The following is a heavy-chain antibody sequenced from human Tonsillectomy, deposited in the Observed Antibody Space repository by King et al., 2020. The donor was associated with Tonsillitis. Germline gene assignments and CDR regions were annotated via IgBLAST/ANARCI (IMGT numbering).Heavy chain of an antibody. CDR2: ISGSGDST. V-gene: IGHV3-23*04. J-gene: IGHJ4*02. CDR3: AKDRLGTFGVVIPF. CDR1: GFTFISYA. D-gene: IGHD3-3*01. Sequence: VQLVESGGGWVQRGGSLRCSCAASGFTFISYAMSLVCRAPGKGLGWVSGISGSGDSTYFVDSVKGRFTISRDNSRNMLYLQMNSLRADDTAVYYCAKDRLGTFGVVIPFWGQGTLVTVSS.